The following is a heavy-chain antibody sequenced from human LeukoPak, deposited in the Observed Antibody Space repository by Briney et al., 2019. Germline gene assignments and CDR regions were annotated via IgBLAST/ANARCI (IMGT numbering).Heavy chain of an antibody. V-gene: IGHV1-69*10. CDR1: GGTFSSYA. CDR3: ARDRLGGNFDY. J-gene: IGHJ4*02. D-gene: IGHD4-11*01. CDR2: IIPILGIA. Sequence: SVKVSCKASGGTFSSYAISWVRQAPGQGLEWMGGIIPILGIANYAQKFQGRVTITADKSTSTAYMELSSLRSEDTAVYYCARDRLGGNFDYWGQGTLVTVSS.